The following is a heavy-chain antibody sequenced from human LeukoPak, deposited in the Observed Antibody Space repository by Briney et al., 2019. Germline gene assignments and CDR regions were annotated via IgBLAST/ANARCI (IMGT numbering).Heavy chain of an antibody. CDR1: GYTFTGYY. Sequence: ASVKVSCKASGYTFTGYYMHWVRQAPGQGLEWMGWINPNSGGTKYAQKFQGWVTMTRDTSTSTAYMELSRLRSDDTAVYYCARGRGSYLTIYYFDYWGQGTLVTVSS. D-gene: IGHD1-26*01. V-gene: IGHV1-2*04. J-gene: IGHJ4*02. CDR2: INPNSGGT. CDR3: ARGRGSYLTIYYFDY.